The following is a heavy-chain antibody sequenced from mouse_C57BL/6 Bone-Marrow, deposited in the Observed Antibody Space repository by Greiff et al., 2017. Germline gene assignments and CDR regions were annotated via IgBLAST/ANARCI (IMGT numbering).Heavy chain of an antibody. CDR3: ARGYTTVVAPHWYFDV. J-gene: IGHJ1*03. D-gene: IGHD1-1*01. CDR2: ISYDGSN. V-gene: IGHV3-6*01. Sequence: DVQLQESGPGLVKPSQSLSLTCSVTGYSITSGYYWNWIRQFPGNKLEWMGYISYDGSNNYNPSLKNRISITRDTSKNQFFLKLNSVTTEDTATYYCARGYTTVVAPHWYFDVWGTGTTVTVSS. CDR1: GYSITSGYY.